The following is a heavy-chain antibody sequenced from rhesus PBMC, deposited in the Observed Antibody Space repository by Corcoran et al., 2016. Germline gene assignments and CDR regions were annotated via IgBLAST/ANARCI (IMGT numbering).Heavy chain of an antibody. J-gene: IGHJ4*01. CDR1: GVTISSDW. CDR2: INGNPGST. CDR3: VTRRGGDCH. V-gene: IGHV4-80*01. D-gene: IGHD1-44*01. Sequence: QAQLQESGPGLVKPSETLSLTCTVSGVTISSDWWTWIRQPSGKGREWIGEINGNPGSTHYNPSPKSRVTSSKDAAKTRFSLRLSSVTAADTAVYYCVTRRGGDCHWGQGVLVTVSS.